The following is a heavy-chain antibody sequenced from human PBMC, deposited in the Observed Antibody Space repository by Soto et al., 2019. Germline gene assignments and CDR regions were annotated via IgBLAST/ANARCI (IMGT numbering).Heavy chain of an antibody. Sequence: GGSLRLSCAASGFTFSSYSMNWVRQAPGKGLEWVSYISSSSSTIYYADSVKGRFTISRDNAKNSLYLQMNSLRDEDTAVYYCARGGRLRLGELSLFDYSGQGTLVTVSS. V-gene: IGHV3-48*02. CDR3: ARGGRLRLGELSLFDY. CDR2: ISSSSSTI. J-gene: IGHJ4*02. CDR1: GFTFSSYS. D-gene: IGHD3-16*02.